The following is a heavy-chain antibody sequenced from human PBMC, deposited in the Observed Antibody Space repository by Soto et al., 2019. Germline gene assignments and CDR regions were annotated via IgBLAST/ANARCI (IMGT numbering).Heavy chain of an antibody. CDR3: ARENDFWSGYSPALLSFDY. CDR2: IYSGGST. CDR1: GFTFDEFG. D-gene: IGHD3-3*01. J-gene: IGHJ4*02. Sequence: GESLKISCAASGFTFDEFGMSWVRQAPGKGLEWVSVIYSGGSTYYADSVKGRFTISRDNSKNTLYLQMNSLRAEDTAVYYCARENDFWSGYSPALLSFDYWGQGTLVTVSS. V-gene: IGHV3-66*01.